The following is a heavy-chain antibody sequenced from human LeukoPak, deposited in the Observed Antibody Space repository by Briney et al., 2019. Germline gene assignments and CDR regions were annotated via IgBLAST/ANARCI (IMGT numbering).Heavy chain of an antibody. Sequence: GRSLRLSCEASGFTFSSYGMHWVRQAPGKGLEWVALIPYDGSNKYYADSVKGRFTISRDNSKNTLYLQMNSLRGEDTAVYYCAKEDSSNCGLDYWGQGTLVTVSS. D-gene: IGHD6-13*01. CDR3: AKEDSSNCGLDY. CDR2: IPYDGSNK. V-gene: IGHV3-30*18. CDR1: GFTFSSYG. J-gene: IGHJ4*02.